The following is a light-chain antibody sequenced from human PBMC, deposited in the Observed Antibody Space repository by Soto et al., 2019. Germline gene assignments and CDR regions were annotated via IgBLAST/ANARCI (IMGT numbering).Light chain of an antibody. V-gene: IGKV3-11*01. CDR1: QSVSIY. Sequence: EIVLTQSPATLSLSPGERATLSCRASQSVSIYLAWYQQKPAQAPRLPIYDSSNRAAGIPARFSARGSGTDFTLFISNLEPEDSAVYYCQHRSNWPPITFGQGTRLEIK. CDR3: QHRSNWPPIT. CDR2: DSS. J-gene: IGKJ5*01.